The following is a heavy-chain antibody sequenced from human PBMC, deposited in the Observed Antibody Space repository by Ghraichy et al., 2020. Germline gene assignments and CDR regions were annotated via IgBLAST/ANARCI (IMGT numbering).Heavy chain of an antibody. V-gene: IGHV3-23*01. D-gene: IGHD6-19*01. J-gene: IGHJ4*02. Sequence: LSLTCAASGFTFSNSAMCWVRQAPGKGLEWVSGTDRTGTRAYYTDSVRGRFTISKDNFANTLSLQMNSLRAEDTAVYYCAKDHPDSGWPTFDYWGQGVLVTVSS. CDR1: GFTFSNSA. CDR2: TDRTGTRA. CDR3: AKDHPDSGWPTFDY.